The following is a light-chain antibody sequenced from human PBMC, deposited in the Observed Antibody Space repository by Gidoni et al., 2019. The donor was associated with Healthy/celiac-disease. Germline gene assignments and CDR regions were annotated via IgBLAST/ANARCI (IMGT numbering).Light chain of an antibody. CDR3: QQYYSTPYT. CDR1: QSVLYSSNNKNY. Sequence: DIVMTQSTDSLAVSLGERATINCKSSQSVLYSSNNKNYLAWYQQKTGQPPKLLIYWASTRESGVPDRFSGSGSGTDFTLTINSLQAEDVAVYYCQQYYSTPYTFGQGTKLEIK. CDR2: WAS. V-gene: IGKV4-1*01. J-gene: IGKJ2*01.